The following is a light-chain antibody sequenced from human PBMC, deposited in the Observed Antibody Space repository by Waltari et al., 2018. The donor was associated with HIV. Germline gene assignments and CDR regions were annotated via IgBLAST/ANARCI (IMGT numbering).Light chain of an antibody. CDR3: QQFYNTPYT. J-gene: IGKJ2*01. Sequence: IVMTQSPEFLPVSLGERATITCKSSQNVFTGSNDKNYLAWYQQKPRQPPKLLIYWASTRRAEVPDRFSGGGSGTQFPLTISSLQAEDVAVYYCQQFYNTPYTFGQGTKLEIK. CDR2: WAS. CDR1: QNVFTGSNDKNY. V-gene: IGKV4-1*01.